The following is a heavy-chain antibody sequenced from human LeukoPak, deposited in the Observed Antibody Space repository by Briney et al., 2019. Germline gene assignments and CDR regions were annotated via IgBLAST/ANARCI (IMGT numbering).Heavy chain of an antibody. V-gene: IGHV1-69*05. CDR1: GGTFSSYA. CDR2: IIPIFGTA. D-gene: IGHD5-24*01. J-gene: IGHJ4*02. Sequence: GASVKVSCKASGGTFSSYAISWVRQAPGQGLEWMGGIIPIFGTANYAQKFQGRVTMTTDTSTSTAYMELRSLRSDDTAVYYCARRAGEDGYLIEYYFDYWGQGTLVTVSS. CDR3: ARRAGEDGYLIEYYFDY.